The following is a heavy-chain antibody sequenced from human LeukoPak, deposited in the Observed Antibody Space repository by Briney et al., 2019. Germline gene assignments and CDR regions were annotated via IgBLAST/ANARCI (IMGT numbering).Heavy chain of an antibody. CDR3: ARGLVGYCSSTSCFDAPSYVDY. Sequence: SSETLSHTCAVYGGSFSDYYWSWTRQPPGKGLEWIGEINHSGSTNYNPSLKSRVTISVDTSKNQFSLKLSSVTAADTAVFYCARGLVGYCSSTSCFDAPSYVDYWGQGTLVTVSS. V-gene: IGHV4-34*01. J-gene: IGHJ4*02. D-gene: IGHD2-2*03. CDR1: GGSFSDYY. CDR2: INHSGST.